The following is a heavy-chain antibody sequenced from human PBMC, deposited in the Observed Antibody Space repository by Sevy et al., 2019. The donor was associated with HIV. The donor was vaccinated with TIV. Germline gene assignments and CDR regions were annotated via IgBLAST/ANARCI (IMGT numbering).Heavy chain of an antibody. CDR3: ARESITSITIFGVALDP. CDR1: GFTFSSYW. CDR2: IKQDGSEK. Sequence: GGSLRLSCAASGFTFSSYWMSWVRQAPGKGLEWVANIKQDGSEKYYVDSVKGRFTISRDNAKNSLYLQMNSLRAEDTAVYYCARESITSITIFGVALDPWGQGTLLTVSS. J-gene: IGHJ5*02. D-gene: IGHD3-3*01. V-gene: IGHV3-7*03.